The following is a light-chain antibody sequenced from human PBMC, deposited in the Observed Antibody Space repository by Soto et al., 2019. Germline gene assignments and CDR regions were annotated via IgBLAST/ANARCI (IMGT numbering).Light chain of an antibody. J-gene: IGLJ3*02. CDR1: TANISSNYY. CDR2: STN. Sequence: QAVVTQEPSLTGAPGERVAITCAWSTANISSNYYPHWFQQKPGKAPKPLVYSTNNKYSWTPAQFSGSLLGGKAALTLSGVQPEDEAEYYCLLYYASLHAWVFGAGTKLTVL. CDR3: LLYYASLHAWV. V-gene: IGLV7-43*01.